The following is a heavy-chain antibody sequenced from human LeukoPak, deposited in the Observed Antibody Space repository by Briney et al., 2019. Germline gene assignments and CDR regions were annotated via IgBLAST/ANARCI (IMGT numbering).Heavy chain of an antibody. V-gene: IGHV3-53*01. CDR3: AKLRTSDLGFCSAGSCSGDAFDV. Sequence: GGSLRLSCAASGFIVSSNYMSWVRQAPGKGLEWVSGISHSGDATYSADSVKGRFTISRYNSGNTVYLQMNSLRAEDTAVYYCAKLRTSDLGFCSAGSCSGDAFDVWGQGTVVTVSS. CDR1: GFIVSSNY. D-gene: IGHD2-15*01. J-gene: IGHJ3*01. CDR2: SHSGDAT.